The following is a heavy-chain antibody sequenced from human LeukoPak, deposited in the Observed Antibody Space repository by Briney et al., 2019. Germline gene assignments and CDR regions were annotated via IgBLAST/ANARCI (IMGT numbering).Heavy chain of an antibody. CDR1: GFTFSSYW. D-gene: IGHD3-22*01. J-gene: IGHJ4*02. CDR3: ARVYYDSSGYWGPFDY. V-gene: IGHV3-7*01. Sequence: GGSLRLSCAAPGFTFSSYWMSWVRQAPGKGLEWVANIKQDGSEKYYVDSVKGRFTISRDNAKNSLYLQMNSLRAEDTAVYYCARVYYDSSGYWGPFDYWGQGTLVTVSS. CDR2: IKQDGSEK.